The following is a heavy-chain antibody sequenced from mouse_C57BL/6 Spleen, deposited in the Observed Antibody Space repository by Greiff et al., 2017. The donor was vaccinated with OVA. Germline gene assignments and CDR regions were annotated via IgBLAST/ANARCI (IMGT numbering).Heavy chain of an antibody. CDR2: IYPGSGNT. V-gene: IGHV1-76*01. Sequence: VQLVESGAELVRPGASVKLSCKASGYTFTDYYINWVKQRPGQGLEWITRIYPGSGNTYYNEKFKGKATLTAEKSSSTAYMQLSSLTSEDSAVYFCARSLWLRRGDYYAMDYWGQGTSVTVSS. CDR3: ARSLWLRRGDYYAMDY. J-gene: IGHJ4*01. D-gene: IGHD2-2*01. CDR1: GYTFTDYY.